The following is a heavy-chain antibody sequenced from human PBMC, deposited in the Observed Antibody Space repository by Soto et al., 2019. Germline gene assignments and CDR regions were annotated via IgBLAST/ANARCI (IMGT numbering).Heavy chain of an antibody. V-gene: IGHV1-18*01. CDR1: GYTFTSYG. CDR3: ARGEWELVLDYFDS. Sequence: ASVKVSCKASGYTFTSYGISWVRQAPGQGLEWMGWISAYNGNTNYAQKLQGRVTITTDTSTTTAYMELRSLRSDDTAVYDCARGEWELVLDYFDSGGQGALVPVSS. J-gene: IGHJ4*02. CDR2: ISAYNGNT. D-gene: IGHD1-26*01.